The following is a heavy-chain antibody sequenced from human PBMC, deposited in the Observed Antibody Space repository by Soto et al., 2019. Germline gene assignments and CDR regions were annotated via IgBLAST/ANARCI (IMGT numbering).Heavy chain of an antibody. CDR2: IFHSGTT. Sequence: QVKLQESGPGVVTPSETLSLSCAVSGGSITSSSWWSWVRQPPGKGLEWIGAIFHSGTTHYNPSLKSRVTLSVDKSANQFSLKVNSVTAADTAVYYCARRDIAATFAGESWGQGILVTVSS. CDR1: GGSITSSSW. D-gene: IGHD5-12*01. CDR3: ARRDIAATFAGES. J-gene: IGHJ5*02. V-gene: IGHV4-4*02.